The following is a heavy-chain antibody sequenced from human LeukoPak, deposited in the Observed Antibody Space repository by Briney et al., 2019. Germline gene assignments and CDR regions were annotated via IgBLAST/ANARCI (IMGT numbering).Heavy chain of an antibody. J-gene: IGHJ6*03. CDR3: ARGVQQLVPYYYYYMDV. Sequence: SETLSLTCTVSGGSISSSSYYWAWIRQPPGKGLEWIGYIYYSGSTNYNPSLKSRVTISVDTSKNQFSLKLSSVTAADTAVYYCARGVQQLVPYYYYYMDVWGKGTTVTISS. CDR2: IYYSGST. V-gene: IGHV4-61*05. CDR1: GGSISSSSYY. D-gene: IGHD6-13*01.